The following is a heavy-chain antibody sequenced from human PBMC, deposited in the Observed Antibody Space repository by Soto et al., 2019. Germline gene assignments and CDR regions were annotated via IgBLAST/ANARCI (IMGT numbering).Heavy chain of an antibody. CDR1: GGTFSSYT. CDR3: ARVPIRSGSNWFDP. V-gene: IGHV1-69*02. Sequence: GASVKVSCKASGGTFSSYTISWVRQAPGQGLEWMGRIIPILGIANYAQKFQGRVTITADKSTSTAYMELSSLRSEDTAVYYCARVPIRSGSNWFDPWGQGTLVTVSS. CDR2: IIPILGIA. D-gene: IGHD6-19*01. J-gene: IGHJ5*02.